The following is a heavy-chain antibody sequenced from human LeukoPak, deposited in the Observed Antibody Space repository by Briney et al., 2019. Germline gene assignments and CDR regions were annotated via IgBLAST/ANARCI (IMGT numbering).Heavy chain of an antibody. J-gene: IGHJ6*02. Sequence: ETLSLTCAVYGGSFSGCYWSWIRQPPGKGLEWVSVIYSGGSTYYADSVKGRFTPSRDNSKNTLYLQMNSLRAEDTAVYYCARDGLGSSGPVYYYGMDVWGQGTTVTVSS. CDR3: ARDGLGSSGPVYYYGMDV. D-gene: IGHD3-22*01. CDR1: GGSFSGCY. V-gene: IGHV3-53*01. CDR2: IYSGGST.